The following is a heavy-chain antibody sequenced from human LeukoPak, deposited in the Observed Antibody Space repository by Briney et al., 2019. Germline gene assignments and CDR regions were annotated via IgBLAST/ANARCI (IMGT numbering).Heavy chain of an antibody. CDR1: GFTFSSYG. CDR3: ARETYYDSSTYREYYFDY. J-gene: IGHJ4*02. V-gene: IGHV3-30*02. Sequence: PGGSLRLSCAASGFTFSSYGMHWVRQAPGKGLEWVAFIRYDGSNKYYADSVKGRFTISRDNSKNTLYLQMNSLRAEDTAVYYCARETYYDSSTYREYYFDYWGQGTLVTVSS. CDR2: IRYDGSNK. D-gene: IGHD3-22*01.